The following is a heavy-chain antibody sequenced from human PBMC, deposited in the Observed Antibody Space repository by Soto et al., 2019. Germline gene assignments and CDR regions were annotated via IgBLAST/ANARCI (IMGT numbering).Heavy chain of an antibody. CDR3: AKLYSSGWYVYY. D-gene: IGHD6-19*01. CDR2: ITYDGSNE. Sequence: GGSLRLSYAASGFTFSSSGMRWVRQAPGKGLEWVAAITYDGSNEYYADSVKGRFTISRDNSKDTLYLQLNSLRAEDTAVYYCAKLYSSGWYVYYWGQGTLDTVSS. V-gene: IGHV3-30*18. J-gene: IGHJ4*02. CDR1: GFTFSSSG.